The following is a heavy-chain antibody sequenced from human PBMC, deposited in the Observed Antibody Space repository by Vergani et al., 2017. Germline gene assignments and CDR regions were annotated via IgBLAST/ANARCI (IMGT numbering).Heavy chain of an antibody. Sequence: QVQLVESGGGVVQPGRSLRLSCAASGFTFSSYAMHWVRQAPGKGLEWVAVISYDGSNKYYADSVKGRSTISRDNSKNTLYLQMNSLRAEDTAVYYCARSRSDFFDYWGQGTLVTVSS. CDR1: GFTFSSYA. CDR3: ARSRSDFFDY. D-gene: IGHD3-3*01. J-gene: IGHJ4*02. CDR2: ISYDGSNK. V-gene: IGHV3-30*01.